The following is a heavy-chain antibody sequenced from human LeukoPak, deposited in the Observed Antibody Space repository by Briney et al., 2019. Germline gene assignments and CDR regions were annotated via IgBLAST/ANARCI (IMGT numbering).Heavy chain of an antibody. D-gene: IGHD4/OR15-4a*01. CDR1: GDSVSSKSAA. V-gene: IGHV6-1*01. CDR2: TYYRSKWSN. Sequence: QTLSLTCAISGDSVSSKSAAWNWIRQSPSGGLEWVGRTYYRSKWSNDYAASVKSRITVNPDTSKNQFSLQLSSVTPEDTAVYYCARSRGATFDYWGQGTLVTVSS. J-gene: IGHJ4*02. CDR3: ARSRGATFDY.